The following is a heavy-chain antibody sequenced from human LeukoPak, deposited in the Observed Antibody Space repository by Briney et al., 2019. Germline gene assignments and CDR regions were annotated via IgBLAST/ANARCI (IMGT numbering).Heavy chain of an antibody. Sequence: GGSLRLSCAASGFTFSSYAMSWARQAPGKGLEWVSAISGSGGSTYYADSVKGRFTISRDNSKNTLYLQMNSLRAEDTAVYYCAKDRADYYDILTGYYPDWGQGTLVTVSS. CDR1: GFTFSSYA. CDR2: ISGSGGST. D-gene: IGHD3-9*01. CDR3: AKDRADYYDILTGYYPD. J-gene: IGHJ4*02. V-gene: IGHV3-23*01.